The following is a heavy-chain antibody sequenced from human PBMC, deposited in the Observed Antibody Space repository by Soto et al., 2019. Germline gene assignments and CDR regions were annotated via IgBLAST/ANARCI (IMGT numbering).Heavy chain of an antibody. CDR3: AKAGSSSHYYGMDV. D-gene: IGHD6-6*01. CDR1: GFTFDDYA. V-gene: IGHV3-9*01. Sequence: EVQLVESGGGLVQPGRSLRLSCAASGFTFDDYAMHWVRQAPGKGLEWVSGISWNSGSIGYVDSVKGRFTISRDNAKNSLYLQMNSLRAEDTAVYYCAKAGSSSHYYGMDVWGQGTTVTVSS. CDR2: ISWNSGSI. J-gene: IGHJ6*02.